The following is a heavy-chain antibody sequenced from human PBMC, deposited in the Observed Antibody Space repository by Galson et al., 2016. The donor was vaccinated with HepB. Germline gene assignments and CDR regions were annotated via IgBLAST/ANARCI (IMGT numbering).Heavy chain of an antibody. CDR1: GFTFNNYA. D-gene: IGHD6-19*01. V-gene: IGHV3-23*01. J-gene: IGHJ5*02. Sequence: SLRLSCAASGFTFNNYAMRWVRQAPGKGLEWVSGIGGSGVSIYYADSVKGRFTVSRDNSKNTLYLQMHNLRAEDTAIFYCAKSRRGGSGWYFDPWGQGTLVTVSS. CDR3: AKSRRGGSGWYFDP. CDR2: IGGSGVSI.